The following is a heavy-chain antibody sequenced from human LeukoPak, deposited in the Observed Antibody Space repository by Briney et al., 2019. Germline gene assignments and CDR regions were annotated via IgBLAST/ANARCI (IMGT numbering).Heavy chain of an antibody. CDR1: GYSFSNYW. CDR3: ARTNLWFGELDAFDI. V-gene: IGHV5-51*01. CDR2: IYPDDSNT. J-gene: IGHJ3*02. D-gene: IGHD3-10*01. Sequence: GESLKISCKGSGYSFSNYWIAWVRQMPGKGLEWMGIIYPDDSNTRYSPSFQCQVTISAEQSISLASLPWSSLKASDTAMYYCARTNLWFGELDAFDIWGQGTLVTVSS.